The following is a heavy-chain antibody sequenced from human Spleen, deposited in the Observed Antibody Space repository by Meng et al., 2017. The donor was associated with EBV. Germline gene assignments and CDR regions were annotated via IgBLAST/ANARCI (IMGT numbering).Heavy chain of an antibody. CDR1: GDSFSAYY. V-gene: IGHV4-34*12. D-gene: IGHD3-16*01. J-gene: IGHJ4*02. CDR3: ATGWGKANY. CDR2: VIHSGNT. Sequence: VQLQQWGAGLLTPSETLSLPCTVYGDSFSAYYWRWIRQPPGRGLEWIGDVIHSGNTSYSPSLKSRVTISVDTSKRQFSLKLRSMTAADTAVYYCATGWGKANYWGQGTLVTVSS.